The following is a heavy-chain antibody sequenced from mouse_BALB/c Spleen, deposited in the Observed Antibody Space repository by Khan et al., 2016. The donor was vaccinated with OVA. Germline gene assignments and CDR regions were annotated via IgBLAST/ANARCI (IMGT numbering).Heavy chain of an antibody. CDR2: IWGDGSI. V-gene: IGHV2-3*01. CDR1: GFSLTSNG. J-gene: IGHJ2*01. CDR3: VKRRVFYFDY. Sequence: VQLQESGPGLVAPSQSLSITCTVSGFSLTSNGVSWVRQPPGKGLEWLGVIWGDGSINYHSVLKSRLSISKDNSKSQVFLKLNSLQTDDTATYYCVKRRVFYFDYWGQGTTLTVSS.